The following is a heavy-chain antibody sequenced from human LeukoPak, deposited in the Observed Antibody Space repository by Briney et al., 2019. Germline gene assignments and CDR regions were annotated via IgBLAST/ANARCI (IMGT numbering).Heavy chain of an antibody. CDR2: IAYGGSRA. Sequence: GGSLRLSCAGSGFTFGGYGMHWFRQTPAKGLEWVAVIAYGGSRAFYADSVKGRFTISRDNSKNAMSVQMDDLRAEDTAVYYCTRYNNDHFDYWGQGTLVTVSS. D-gene: IGHD1-14*01. CDR3: TRYNNDHFDY. CDR1: GFTFGGYG. J-gene: IGHJ4*02. V-gene: IGHV3-33*01.